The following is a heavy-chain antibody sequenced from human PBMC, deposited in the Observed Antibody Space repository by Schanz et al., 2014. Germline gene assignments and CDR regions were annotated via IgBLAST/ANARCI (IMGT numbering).Heavy chain of an antibody. CDR1: GGTFSSYT. D-gene: IGHD3-10*01. CDR2: IIPVLNIA. V-gene: IGHV1-69*02. Sequence: QLQLVQSGAEVKKPGSSVKVSCKLSGGTFSSYTISWMRQAPGQGLEWMGKIIPVLNIATYAQRFQGRVSITADTSTNTAYMELSSLTSEDTAVHYCARRRGLYDYWGQGTLVTVSS. J-gene: IGHJ4*02. CDR3: ARRRGLYDY.